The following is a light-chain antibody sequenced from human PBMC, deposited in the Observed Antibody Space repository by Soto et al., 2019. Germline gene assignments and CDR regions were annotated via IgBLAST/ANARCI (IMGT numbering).Light chain of an antibody. CDR2: VAS. V-gene: IGKV3-20*01. Sequence: EIVLTQSPGTLSLSPGESATLSCRASQSVNSRFLAWYQHKPGQAPRLLIYVASTRATGIPDRFSGSASGTDFFTLTISRLEPEDFAVYYCQRYGDSPPNTFGQGTKLEIK. CDR1: QSVNSRF. J-gene: IGKJ2*01. CDR3: QRYGDSPPNT.